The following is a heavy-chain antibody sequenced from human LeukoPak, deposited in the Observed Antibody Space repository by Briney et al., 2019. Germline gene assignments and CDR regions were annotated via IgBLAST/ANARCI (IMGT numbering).Heavy chain of an antibody. CDR1: GFTFSTYW. D-gene: IGHD2-21*02. Sequence: GGSLRLSCSASGFTFSTYWMSWVRQAPGKGLEWVANMKRDGSEIYYVDSVNGRFTISRDNAKKSLYLQMNSLRAEDTAVYYCARDTPVSAGYFDYWGRGILVTVSS. J-gene: IGHJ4*02. V-gene: IGHV3-7*01. CDR3: ARDTPVSAGYFDY. CDR2: MKRDGSEI.